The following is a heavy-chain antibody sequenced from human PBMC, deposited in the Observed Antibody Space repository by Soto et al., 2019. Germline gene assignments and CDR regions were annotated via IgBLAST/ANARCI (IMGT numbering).Heavy chain of an antibody. Sequence: QITLKDFGPPRVKPTQTLTLTCTFPGFSLGTVGLGVGWTRQPPGKALEWLALIYWDDDKRYSPSLKSRLTITKDTSKNQVVLTMTNMDPVDTATYYCARNYDFWSGLDYWGQGTLVTVSS. CDR1: GFSLGTVGLG. CDR2: IYWDDDK. V-gene: IGHV2-5*02. CDR3: ARNYDFWSGLDY. D-gene: IGHD3-3*01. J-gene: IGHJ4*02.